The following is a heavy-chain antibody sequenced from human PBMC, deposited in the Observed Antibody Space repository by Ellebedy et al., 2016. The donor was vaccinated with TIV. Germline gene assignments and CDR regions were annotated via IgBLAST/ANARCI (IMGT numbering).Heavy chain of an antibody. CDR2: INHSGST. J-gene: IGHJ4*02. D-gene: IGHD3-3*02. Sequence: SETLSLXCAVYGGSFSGYYWSWIRQPPGKGLEWIGEINHSGSTNYNPSLKSRVTISVDTSKNQFSLKLSSVTAADTAVYYCAREFISDGPSYYFDYWGQGTLVTVSS. V-gene: IGHV4-34*01. CDR1: GGSFSGYY. CDR3: AREFISDGPSYYFDY.